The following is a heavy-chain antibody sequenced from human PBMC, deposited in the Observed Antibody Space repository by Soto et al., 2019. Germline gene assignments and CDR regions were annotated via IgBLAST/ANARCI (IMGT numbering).Heavy chain of an antibody. CDR2: ISSSGGTI. Sequence: LRLSCGASGFTFSSYEMNWVRQAPGKGLEWVSYISSSGGTIYYADSVKGRFTISRDNAKNSLYLQMNSLRAEDTAVYYCAREPMVRGVIITNWFDSWGQGTLVTVSS. V-gene: IGHV3-48*03. J-gene: IGHJ5*01. CDR1: GFTFSSYE. CDR3: AREPMVRGVIITNWFDS. D-gene: IGHD3-10*01.